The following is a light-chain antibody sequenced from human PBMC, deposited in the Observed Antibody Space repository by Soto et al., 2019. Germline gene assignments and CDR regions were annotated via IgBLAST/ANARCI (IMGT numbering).Light chain of an antibody. CDR2: DLH. Sequence: QSVLTQPRSVSGSPGQSVTISCNGIGXDVGGYKYVSWYQQHPGEVPNLMICDLHTRPSGVPPRFSGAKSGNTAFLTITGLQGDDAADYYCSSYTDSSNYVFGTGTKVTVL. CDR1: GXDVGGYKY. V-gene: IGLV2-11*01. J-gene: IGLJ1*01. CDR3: SSYTDSSNYV.